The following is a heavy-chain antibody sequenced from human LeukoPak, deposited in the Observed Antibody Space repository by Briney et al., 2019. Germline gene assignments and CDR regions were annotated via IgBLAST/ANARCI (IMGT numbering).Heavy chain of an antibody. CDR2: ISGNGGNT. V-gene: IGHV3-23*01. CDR3: AKDIAAAGTYFDY. D-gene: IGHD6-13*01. Sequence: GGSLRLSCAASGFTFSSYAMNGVRQAPAKGREWVSTISGNGGNTFYVDSVKGRFTISRDNSRNTLYLQMNNLRAEDTAIYYCAKDIAAAGTYFDYWGQGTLVTVPS. CDR1: GFTFSSYA. J-gene: IGHJ4*02.